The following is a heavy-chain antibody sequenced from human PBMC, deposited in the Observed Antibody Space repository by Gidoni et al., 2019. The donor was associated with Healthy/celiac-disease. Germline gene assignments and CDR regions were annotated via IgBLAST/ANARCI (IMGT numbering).Heavy chain of an antibody. J-gene: IGHJ4*02. Sequence: EVQLVESGGGLVKPGGSLRLSCAASGFTFSSYSMNWVRQAPGKGLEWVSSISSSSSYIYYADSVKGRFTISRDNAKNSLYLQMNSLRAEDTAVYYCARSPDYGDYGVFDYWGQGTLVTVSS. CDR1: GFTFSSYS. CDR2: ISSSSSYI. CDR3: ARSPDYGDYGVFDY. D-gene: IGHD4-17*01. V-gene: IGHV3-21*01.